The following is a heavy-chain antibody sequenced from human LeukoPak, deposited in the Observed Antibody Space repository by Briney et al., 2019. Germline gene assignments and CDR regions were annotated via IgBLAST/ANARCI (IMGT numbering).Heavy chain of an antibody. D-gene: IGHD2-2*01. V-gene: IGHV3-21*01. CDR3: ARVSTTSSESDY. CDR1: GFTFSGYS. J-gene: IGHJ4*02. Sequence: PGGSLRLSCAASGFTFSGYSMNWVRQAPGKGLEWVSSIGSSSYIFYADSLKGRFTISRDNAKNSLYLQMNSLRAEDTAVYYCARVSTTSSESDYWGQGTLVTVSS. CDR2: IGSSSYI.